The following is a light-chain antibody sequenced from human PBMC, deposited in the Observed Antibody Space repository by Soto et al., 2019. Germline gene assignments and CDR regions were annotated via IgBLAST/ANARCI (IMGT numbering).Light chain of an antibody. CDR1: SSNIGAGYD. Sequence: QPVLTQPPSVSGAPGQRVTISCTGSSSNIGAGYDVHWYHHLPGTAPKLLIYGNTNRPSGISDRFSASKSGSSASLAITGLQAEDEVDYYCQSYDSSLRAWVFGGGTKLTVL. CDR3: QSYDSSLRAWV. J-gene: IGLJ3*02. CDR2: GNT. V-gene: IGLV1-40*01.